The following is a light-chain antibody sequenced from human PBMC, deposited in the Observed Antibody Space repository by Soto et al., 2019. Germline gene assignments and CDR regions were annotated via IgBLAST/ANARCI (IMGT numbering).Light chain of an antibody. V-gene: IGLV1-44*01. CDR3: AAWDDSLNGVV. Sequence: QSVLIQPPSASGTPGQRVTISCSGSISNIGGNTVNWYQQLPGTAPKLLMYTNNQRPSGVPDRFSGSKSGTSASLAISGLQSEDEADYYCAAWDDSLNGVVFGGGTELTVL. CDR1: ISNIGGNT. CDR2: TNN. J-gene: IGLJ2*01.